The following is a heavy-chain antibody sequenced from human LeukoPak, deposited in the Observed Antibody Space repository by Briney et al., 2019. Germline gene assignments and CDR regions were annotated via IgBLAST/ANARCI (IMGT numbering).Heavy chain of an antibody. CDR3: ASQTYYYGSGSYSS. J-gene: IGHJ4*02. CDR2: IIPIFGTA. Sequence: ASVKVSCKASEGTFSSYAISWVRQAPGQGLEWMGGIIPIFGTANYAQKFQGRVTITADESTSAAYMELSSPRSEDTAVYYCASQTYYYGSGSYSSWGQGTLVTVSS. D-gene: IGHD3-10*01. CDR1: EGTFSSYA. V-gene: IGHV1-69*13.